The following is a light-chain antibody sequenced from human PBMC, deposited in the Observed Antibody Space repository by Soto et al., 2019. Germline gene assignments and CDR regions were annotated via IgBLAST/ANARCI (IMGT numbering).Light chain of an antibody. Sequence: QSALTQPASVSGSPGQSVTISCTGTSSDIGAYKYVSWYQHHPGKSPRLMIYEVSNRPSGVSNRFSASKSGNTASLTISGLQAEDEADYYCCSYTSSSTYVFGTGTKLTVL. V-gene: IGLV2-14*01. CDR2: EVS. CDR1: SSDIGAYKY. J-gene: IGLJ1*01. CDR3: CSYTSSSTYV.